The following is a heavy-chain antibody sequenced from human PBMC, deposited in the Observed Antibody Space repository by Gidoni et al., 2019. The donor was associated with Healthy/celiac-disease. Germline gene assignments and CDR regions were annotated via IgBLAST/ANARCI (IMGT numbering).Heavy chain of an antibody. CDR1: GSTFSDYY. V-gene: IGHV3-11*01. J-gene: IGHJ4*02. CDR3: ARDGEPEYSSSSHFDY. CDR2: ISISSSTI. D-gene: IGHD6-6*01. Sequence: QVQLVESGGGLVKPGGSLRLPCAASGSTFSDYYMSWIRQAPGKGLVWVSYISISSSTIYYADSVKGRFTISRDNAKNSLYLQMNSLRAEDTAVYYCARDGEPEYSSSSHFDYWGQGTLVTVSS.